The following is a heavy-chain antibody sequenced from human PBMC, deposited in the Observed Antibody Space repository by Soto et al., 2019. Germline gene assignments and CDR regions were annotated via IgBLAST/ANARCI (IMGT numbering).Heavy chain of an antibody. CDR3: ARRYGGAFDI. D-gene: IGHD3-10*01. J-gene: IGHJ3*02. Sequence: QVQLQESGPGLVKPSETLSLTCTVSGGSISSYYWSWVRQPPGKGLAWIGYIYHSGSTNYNPSLKSRVTIPVDTSKNQLYLKLSSVTAADTAVYYCARRYGGAFDIWGQGTMVTVSS. V-gene: IGHV4-59*08. CDR1: GGSISSYY. CDR2: IYHSGST.